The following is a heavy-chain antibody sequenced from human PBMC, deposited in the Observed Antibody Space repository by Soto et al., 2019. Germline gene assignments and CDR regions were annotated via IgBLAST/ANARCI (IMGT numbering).Heavy chain of an antibody. CDR1: GFTFSSYA. D-gene: IGHD1-1*01. CDR2: ISYDGSNK. Sequence: QVQLVESGGGVVQPGRSLRLSCAASGFTFSSYAMHWVRQAPGKGLEWEAVISYDGSNKYYADSVKGRFTISRDNSKKTLYLQMISLRAEDTAVYYCARDRLRYNWNDFPYYYYGMDVWGQGTTVTVSS. V-gene: IGHV3-30-3*01. J-gene: IGHJ6*02. CDR3: ARDRLRYNWNDFPYYYYGMDV.